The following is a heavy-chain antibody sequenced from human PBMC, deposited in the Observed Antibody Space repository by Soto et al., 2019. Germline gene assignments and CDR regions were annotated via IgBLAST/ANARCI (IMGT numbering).Heavy chain of an antibody. CDR2: IIPIFGTA. J-gene: IGHJ5*02. V-gene: IGHV1-69*13. CDR1: GGTFSSYA. CDR3: ARDSNQCITRLCSEGFDP. Sequence: ASVKVSCKASGGTFSSYAISWVRQAPGQGLEWMGGIIPIFGTANYAQKFQGRVTITADESTSTAYMELSSLRSEDTAVYYCARDSNQCITRLCSEGFDPWGQGTLVTVSS. D-gene: IGHD3-9*01.